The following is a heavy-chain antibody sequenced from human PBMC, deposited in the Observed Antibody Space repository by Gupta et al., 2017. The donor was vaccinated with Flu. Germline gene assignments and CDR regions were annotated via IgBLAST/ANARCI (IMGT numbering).Heavy chain of an antibody. Sequence: GKGLEWVSYISSSSSTIYYADSVKGRFTISRDNAKNSLYLQMNSLRAEDTAVYYCARESMVYALYYYYGMDVWGQGTTVTFSS. CDR2: ISSSSSTI. V-gene: IGHV3-48*01. D-gene: IGHD2-8*01. J-gene: IGHJ6*02. CDR3: ARESMVYALYYYYGMDV.